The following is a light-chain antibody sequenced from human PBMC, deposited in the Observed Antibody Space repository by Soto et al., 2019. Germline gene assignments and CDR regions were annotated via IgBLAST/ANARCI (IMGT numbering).Light chain of an antibody. J-gene: IGKJ1*01. CDR3: RQYNNWPRT. CDR1: QSVSSD. CDR2: GAS. Sequence: EIVMTQSPATLSVSPGERATLSCRASQSVSSDLAWYHQKPGQAPRLLIYGASTRATGIPARFSGSGSGTEFTLTINSLQSEDFAVYYCRQYNNWPRTFGQG. V-gene: IGKV3-15*01.